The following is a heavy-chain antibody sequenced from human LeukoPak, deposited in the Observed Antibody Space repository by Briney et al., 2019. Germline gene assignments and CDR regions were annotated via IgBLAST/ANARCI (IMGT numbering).Heavy chain of an antibody. D-gene: IGHD3-22*01. J-gene: IGHJ6*02. CDR1: GFTFRSYG. CDR3: AKATYYYDNSGYYSYYYGMDV. Sequence: GGSLRLSCAASGFTFRSYGMHWVRQAPGKGLEWVAVISFDGSNKYYADSVKGRFTISRDNSKNTLYLQMNSLRAEDTALYYCAKATYYYDNSGYYSYYYGMDVWGQGTTVTVSS. V-gene: IGHV3-30*18. CDR2: ISFDGSNK.